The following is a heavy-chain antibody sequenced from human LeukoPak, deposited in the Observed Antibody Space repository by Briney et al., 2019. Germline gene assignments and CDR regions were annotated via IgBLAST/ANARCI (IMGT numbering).Heavy chain of an antibody. J-gene: IGHJ4*02. V-gene: IGHV4-4*02. CDR3: ARGAQQLSSSDFDY. D-gene: IGHD6-13*01. CDR2: VYHSEST. CDR1: GGSISVSNW. Sequence: SGTLSLTCAVSGGSISVSNWWTWVRQPPGKGLEWIGEVYHSESTNYNPSPKSRVTMSVDTSKNQFSLKLSSVTAADTAVYYCARGAQQLSSSDFDYWGQGTLVTVSS.